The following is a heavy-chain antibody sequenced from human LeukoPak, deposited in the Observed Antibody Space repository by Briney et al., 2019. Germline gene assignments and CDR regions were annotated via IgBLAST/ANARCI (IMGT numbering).Heavy chain of an antibody. D-gene: IGHD3-16*01. Sequence: PGGSLRLSCAASGFTFSSYVMHWVRQAPGKGLEWVAVISYDGSNKYYADSVKGRFTISRDNSKNTLYLQMNSLRAEDTAVYYCARALSYYDYVWGSRNYWGQGTLVTVSS. CDR3: ARALSYYDYVWGSRNY. J-gene: IGHJ4*02. CDR1: GFTFSSYV. V-gene: IGHV3-30-3*01. CDR2: ISYDGSNK.